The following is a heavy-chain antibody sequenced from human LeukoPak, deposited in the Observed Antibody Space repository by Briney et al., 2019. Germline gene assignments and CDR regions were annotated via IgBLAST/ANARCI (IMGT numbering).Heavy chain of an antibody. J-gene: IGHJ6*02. D-gene: IGHD3-10*01. Sequence: SETLSLTCTVSGGSISSGDYYWSWIRQPPGKGLEWIGYIYYSGSTYYNPSLKSRVTISVDTSKNQFSLKLSSVTAADTAVYYCASSRITMVWGVIIGGYYYGMDVWGQGTTVTVSS. CDR3: ASSRITMVWGVIIGGYYYGMDV. CDR2: IYYSGST. CDR1: GGSISSGDYY. V-gene: IGHV4-30-4*01.